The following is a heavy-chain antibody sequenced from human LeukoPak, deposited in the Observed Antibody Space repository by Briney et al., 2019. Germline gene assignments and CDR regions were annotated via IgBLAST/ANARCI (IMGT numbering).Heavy chain of an antibody. V-gene: IGHV3-23*01. Sequence: GGSLRLSCAASGFTSRSYAMTWVRQAPGRGLEWVSSISGAGTYYAESVKGRFTISRDNYKNTVFLQMNSLRVGDTALYYCARDPNGDYVGAFDFQRRGQGTLVTVSS. J-gene: IGHJ1*01. CDR3: ARDPNGDYVGAFDFQR. CDR2: ISGAGT. CDR1: GFTSRSYA. D-gene: IGHD4-17*01.